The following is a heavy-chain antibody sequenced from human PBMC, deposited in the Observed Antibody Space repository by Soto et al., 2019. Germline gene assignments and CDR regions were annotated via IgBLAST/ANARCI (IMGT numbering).Heavy chain of an antibody. J-gene: IGHJ5*02. D-gene: IGHD6-13*01. CDR3: VASLAASGLNWLDP. CDR2: IFANGHT. V-gene: IGHV4-4*07. CDR1: GGSISEKY. Sequence: CIVSGGSISEKYWNWVRQPPGKGLEWIGLIFANGHTDYNPSLKSRVTMSVDASKNQFSLRLTSMTAADTAVYYCVASLAASGLNWLDPWGRGTLVTVSS.